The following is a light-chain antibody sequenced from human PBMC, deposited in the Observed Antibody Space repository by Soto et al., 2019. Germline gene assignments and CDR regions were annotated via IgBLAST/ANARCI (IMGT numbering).Light chain of an antibody. J-gene: IGLJ3*02. V-gene: IGLV1-40*01. CDR3: QSYDSSLSGSL. CDR2: GNN. Sequence: QSVLTPPPSVSGAPGQRGTITCTGSSSNIGAGYDVHWYQQLPGTAPKLLIYGNNNRPSGVPDRFSGSKSGTSASLAITGLQAEDEADYYCQSYDSSLSGSLFGGGTKLTVL. CDR1: SSNIGAGYD.